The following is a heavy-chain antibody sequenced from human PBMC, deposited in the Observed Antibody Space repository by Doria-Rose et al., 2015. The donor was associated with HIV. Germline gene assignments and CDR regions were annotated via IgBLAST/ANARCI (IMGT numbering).Heavy chain of an antibody. CDR1: GDSISSGDSF. CDR2: ISSSGTT. Sequence: QVQLQESGPGLVRPSQTLSLTCTVSGDSISSGDSFWSWIRQPPGKGPEWIGYISSSGTTDYDPSLRRRLTISLDASKNQFSLTLNSVTAADTAVYYCARARNYGFPHFFDFWGQGTLVTVSS. J-gene: IGHJ4*02. CDR3: ARARNYGFPHFFDF. D-gene: IGHD3-10*01. V-gene: IGHV4-30-4*01.